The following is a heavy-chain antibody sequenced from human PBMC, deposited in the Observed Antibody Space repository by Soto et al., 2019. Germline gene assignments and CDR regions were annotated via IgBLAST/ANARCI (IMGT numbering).Heavy chain of an antibody. V-gene: IGHV3-30*03. CDR2: ISFYGTKE. D-gene: IGHD2-15*01. CDR3: ARPIPRWSYHYGMDV. J-gene: IGHJ6*02. Sequence: QLVESGGRGVQPGRSLRLSCEASEFTFSSYAMHWVRQAPGRGLEWVALISFYGTKEYYADSVKGRFIISRDNSKSMVYLQMDSLRPDDTAIYYCARPIPRWSYHYGMDVWGQGTTVTVSS. CDR1: EFTFSSYA.